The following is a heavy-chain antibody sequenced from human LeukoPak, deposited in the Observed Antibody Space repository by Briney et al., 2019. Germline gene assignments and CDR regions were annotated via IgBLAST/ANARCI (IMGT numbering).Heavy chain of an antibody. V-gene: IGHV4-59*08. Sequence: PSETLSLTCTVSGGSISSYYWSWIRQPPGKGLEWIGYIYYSGSTYYNPSLKSRVTISVDTSKNQFSLKLSSVTAADTAVYYCASRYSSSWYLYWGQGTLVTVSS. J-gene: IGHJ4*02. CDR2: IYYSGST. CDR1: GGSISSYY. CDR3: ASRYSSSWYLY. D-gene: IGHD6-13*01.